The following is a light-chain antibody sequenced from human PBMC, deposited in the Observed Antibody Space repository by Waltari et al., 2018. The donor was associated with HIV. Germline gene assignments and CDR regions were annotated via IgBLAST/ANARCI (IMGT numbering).Light chain of an antibody. Sequence: EIVLTQSPGTLSLSPGARATPSCRDSQSVSSSYLAWYQQKPGQAPRLLIYGASSRATGIPDRFSGSGSGTDFTLTISRLEPEDFAVYYCQQFGSSPQGSRVTFGQGTKLEIK. CDR2: GAS. V-gene: IGKV3-20*01. J-gene: IGKJ2*01. CDR1: QSVSSSY. CDR3: QQFGSSPQGSRVT.